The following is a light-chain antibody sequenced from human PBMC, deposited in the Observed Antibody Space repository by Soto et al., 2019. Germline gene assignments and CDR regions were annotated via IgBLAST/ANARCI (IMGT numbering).Light chain of an antibody. Sequence: QAVVTQSSSASASLGSSVKLTCTLSSGHSSYIIAWHQQQPGKAPRYLMKLEGSGSYNKGSGVPDRFSGSSSGADRYLTISNLRSEDEADYYCETWDSNFWVFGGGTKVTVL. V-gene: IGLV4-60*03. CDR1: SGHSSYI. J-gene: IGLJ3*02. CDR3: ETWDSNFWV. CDR2: LEGSGSY.